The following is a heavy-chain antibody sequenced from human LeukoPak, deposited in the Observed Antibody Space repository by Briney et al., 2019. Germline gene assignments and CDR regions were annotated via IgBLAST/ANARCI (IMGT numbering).Heavy chain of an antibody. D-gene: IGHD6-25*01. Sequence: GGSLKLSCSASGLTFSVSAIHWVRQASGKGLEWVGRIKTKADDYATAYAASVKGRFTISRDDSTNTAYLQMNSLKTEDTAVYYCTHPAYYYNVDVWGKGTTVTVSS. J-gene: IGHJ6*04. CDR2: IKTKADDYAT. CDR3: THPAYYYNVDV. CDR1: GLTFSVSA. V-gene: IGHV3-73*01.